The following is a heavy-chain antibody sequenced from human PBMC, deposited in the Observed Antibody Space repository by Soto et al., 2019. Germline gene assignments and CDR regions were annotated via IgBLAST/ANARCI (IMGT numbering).Heavy chain of an antibody. J-gene: IGHJ6*02. CDR2: IDPIDSYT. CDR3: ARRAHMLRRGETFSYYYYGMDV. CDR1: GYSLTSCW. V-gene: IGHV5-10-1*01. Sequence: GESRKISWKGSGYSLTSCWISWVRQMPGKGLEWMGRIDPIDSYTNYSPSFQGHVPISAAKSISTAYLQWSSLKAPDTAMYYCARRAHMLRRGETFSYYYYGMDVWGQGTTVTVSS. D-gene: IGHD3-10*01.